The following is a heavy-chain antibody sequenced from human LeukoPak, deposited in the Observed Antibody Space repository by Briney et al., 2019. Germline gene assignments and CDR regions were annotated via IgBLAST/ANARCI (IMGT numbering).Heavy chain of an antibody. J-gene: IGHJ3*02. CDR2: ISSSSSYI. D-gene: IGHD3-10*01. CDR1: GFTFSSYE. V-gene: IGHV3-21*01. CDR3: ARARSYYGSGSLDAFDI. Sequence: GGSLRLSCAASGFTFSSYEMHWVRQPPGKGLEWVSSISSSSSYIYYADSVKGRFTISRDNAKNSLYLQMNSLRAEDTAVYYCARARSYYGSGSLDAFDIWGQGTMVTVSS.